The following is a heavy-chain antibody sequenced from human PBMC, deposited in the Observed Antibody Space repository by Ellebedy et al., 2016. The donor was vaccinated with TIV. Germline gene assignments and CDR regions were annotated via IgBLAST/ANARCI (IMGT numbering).Heavy chain of an antibody. CDR2: INQGGTEK. V-gene: IGHV3-7*04. Sequence: GESLKISCESSGFTFSSYWMGWVRQPPGKGLEWLAKINQGGTEKHHLDSVRGRFTISRDNAKNSLYLQMNSLRAEDTAVYYCARAGSGWYEQVDYWGQGTLVTVSS. CDR1: GFTFSSYW. J-gene: IGHJ4*02. D-gene: IGHD6-19*01. CDR3: ARAGSGWYEQVDY.